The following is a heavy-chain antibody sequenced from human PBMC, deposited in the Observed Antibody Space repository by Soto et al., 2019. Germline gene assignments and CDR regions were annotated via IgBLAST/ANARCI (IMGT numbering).Heavy chain of an antibody. CDR1: GFTFSNAW. D-gene: IGHD1-1*01. CDR3: TTDHLSPRTWNQGYYYYYGMDV. J-gene: IGHJ6*02. CDR2: IKSKTDGGTT. Sequence: GGSLRLSCAASGFTFSNAWMNWVRQAPGKGLEWVGRIKSKTDGGTTDYAAPVKGRFTISRDDSKNTLYLQMNSLKTEDTAVYYCTTDHLSPRTWNQGYYYYYGMDVWGQGTTVTVSS. V-gene: IGHV3-15*07.